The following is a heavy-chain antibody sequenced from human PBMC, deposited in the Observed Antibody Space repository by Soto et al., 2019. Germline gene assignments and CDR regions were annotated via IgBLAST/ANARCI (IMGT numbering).Heavy chain of an antibody. Sequence: PGGSLRLSCAASGFTFDCYAVHWVRQAPGKGLEWVAIVSYDESHKYYADSAKGRFTISRDNSKNTLYLQMSSLRAEDTAVYYCARPLTTGTNTNFAYWGQGTLVTVSS. J-gene: IGHJ4*02. CDR2: VSYDESHK. D-gene: IGHD4-17*01. CDR3: ARPLTTGTNTNFAY. CDR1: GFTFDCYA. V-gene: IGHV3-30*04.